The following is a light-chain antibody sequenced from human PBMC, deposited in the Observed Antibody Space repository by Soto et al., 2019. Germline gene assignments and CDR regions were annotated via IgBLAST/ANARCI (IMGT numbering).Light chain of an antibody. Sequence: EIVLTQSPGTLSLSPGERATLSCRASQSLTSNYLAWYQQKPGQAPRLLISGTSNRATGIPDRFSGSGSGTDFTLTIRRLEPDDFAVYYCQQYGDSVFTFGPGTTVDIK. V-gene: IGKV3-20*01. J-gene: IGKJ3*01. CDR2: GTS. CDR3: QQYGDSVFT. CDR1: QSLTSNY.